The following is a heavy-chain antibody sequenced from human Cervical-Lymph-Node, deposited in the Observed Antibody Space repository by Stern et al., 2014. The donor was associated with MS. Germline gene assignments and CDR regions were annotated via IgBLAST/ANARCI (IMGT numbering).Heavy chain of an antibody. J-gene: IGHJ4*02. CDR2: IYYTEQT. CDR3: ARFNDYGDFDY. V-gene: IGHV4-39*01. CDR1: GGSISISFYY. D-gene: IGHD4-17*01. Sequence: QLQLQESGPGLVKPSETLTLTCSVSGGSISISFYYWGWVRQPPGKGLEWIGSIYYTEQTYYTPSLKSRVIIPKAPSKNQFSLKLSAGTAADTAVYYCARFNDYGDFDYWGQGILVTVSS.